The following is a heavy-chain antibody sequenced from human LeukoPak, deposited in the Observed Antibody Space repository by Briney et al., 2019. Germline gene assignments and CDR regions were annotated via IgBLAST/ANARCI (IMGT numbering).Heavy chain of an antibody. Sequence: GASVKVSCKASGYTFTSYDINWVRQAPGKGSEWMGWMNTKSGNTGFAQKFQGRVSMTRNTATNTAYMELNSLRTEDNDVYYCATAVKCFDYWGQGTLVTVST. J-gene: IGHJ4*02. V-gene: IGHV1-8*01. CDR3: ATAVKCFDY. D-gene: IGHD5/OR15-5a*01. CDR1: GYTFTSYD. CDR2: MNTKSGNT.